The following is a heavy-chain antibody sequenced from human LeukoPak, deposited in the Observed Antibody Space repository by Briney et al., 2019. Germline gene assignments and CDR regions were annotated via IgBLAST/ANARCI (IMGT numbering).Heavy chain of an antibody. Sequence: PSETLSLTCTVSGGSISSYYWSWIRQPPVKGLEWIGYIYHSGSTNYNPSLKSRVTISVDTSKNQFSLKLSSVTATDTAVYYCARHPNYYHGMDVWGQGTTVTVSS. CDR1: GGSISSYY. V-gene: IGHV4-59*08. J-gene: IGHJ6*02. CDR2: IYHSGST. CDR3: ARHPNYYHGMDV.